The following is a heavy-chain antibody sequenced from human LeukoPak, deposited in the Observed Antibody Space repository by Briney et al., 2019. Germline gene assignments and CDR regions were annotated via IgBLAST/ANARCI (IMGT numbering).Heavy chain of an antibody. Sequence: GGSLRLSCAASGFTVSSNYMSWVRQAPGKGLEWVSVIYSGGSTYYADSVKGRFTISRDNSKNTLYLQMNSLRAEDTAVYYCARVYAYGTTDYYYYMDVWGKGTTVTVSS. CDR1: GFTVSSNY. V-gene: IGHV3-53*01. J-gene: IGHJ6*03. CDR2: IYSGGST. D-gene: IGHD2/OR15-2a*01. CDR3: ARVYAYGTTDYYYYMDV.